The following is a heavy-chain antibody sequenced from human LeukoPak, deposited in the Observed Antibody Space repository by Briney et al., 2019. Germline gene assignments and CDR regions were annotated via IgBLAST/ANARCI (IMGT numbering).Heavy chain of an antibody. CDR2: IYNSGAT. Sequence: SETLSLTCTVSGGSITSNSFYWSWIRQPAGKGMEWIGRIYNSGATSYNPSLRSRVTISVDTSKNQVSLKLTSVTAADTAVYYCASLTYSKPYWGQGALVTVSS. D-gene: IGHD2-21*01. V-gene: IGHV4-61*02. CDR3: ASLTYSKPY. J-gene: IGHJ4*02. CDR1: GGSITSNSFY.